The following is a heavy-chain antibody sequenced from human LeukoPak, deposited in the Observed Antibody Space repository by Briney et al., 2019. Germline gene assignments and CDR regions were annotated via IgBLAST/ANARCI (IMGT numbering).Heavy chain of an antibody. V-gene: IGHV3-23*01. J-gene: IGHJ4*02. Sequence: GGSLRLSCAASGFTFSSYAMSWVRQAPGKGLEWVSAISGSGGSTYYADSVKGRFTISRDNSKNTLYLQMNSLRAEDTAVYYCAKGIDVFRGSQPFDYWGQGTLVTVSS. CDR1: GFTFSSYA. CDR3: AKGIDVFRGSQPFDY. CDR2: ISGSGGST. D-gene: IGHD1-26*01.